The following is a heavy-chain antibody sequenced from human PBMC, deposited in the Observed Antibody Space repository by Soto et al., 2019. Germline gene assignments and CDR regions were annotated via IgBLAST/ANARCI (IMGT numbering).Heavy chain of an antibody. CDR1: GFTFSSYA. J-gene: IGHJ6*02. CDR2: ISDSGGST. CDR3: AKVFHYYYYGMDV. V-gene: IGHV3-23*01. Sequence: EVQLLESGGGLVQPGGSLRLSCAASGFTFSSYAMSWVRQAPGKGLEWVSSISDSGGSTYYADSVKGRFTISRDNFKNTLYLQMNSLRAEDAAVYYCAKVFHYYYYGMDVWGQGTTVAVSS.